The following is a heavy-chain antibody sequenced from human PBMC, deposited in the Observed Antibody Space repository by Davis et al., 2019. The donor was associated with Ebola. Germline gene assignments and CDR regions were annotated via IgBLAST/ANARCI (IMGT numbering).Heavy chain of an antibody. CDR1: GFTFSTYC. CDR2: INGDGSKI. Sequence: GESLKISCAASGFTFSTYCMHWVRQVPGKGLVWVSRINGDGSKITYADSVKGRFTISRDNAKNTLFLQMNSLRADDTAVYYCTRVGYGDSWRWFDSWGQGTLVTVSS. J-gene: IGHJ5*01. D-gene: IGHD4-17*01. V-gene: IGHV3-74*01. CDR3: TRVGYGDSWRWFDS.